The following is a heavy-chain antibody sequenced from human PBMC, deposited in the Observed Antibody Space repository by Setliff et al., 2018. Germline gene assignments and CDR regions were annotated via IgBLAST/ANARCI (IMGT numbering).Heavy chain of an antibody. CDR1: GGSVSPYF. J-gene: IGHJ6*02. CDR2: IYHNWNT. Sequence: NPSETLSLTCTVSGGSVSPYFWSWIRQPPGKGLEWIGYIYHNWNTNFNPSLRIRVNLSVDTSKNQFVLNLKAVTAADTAVYYCARDRTAYTYGLDVWGQGTTVTVSS. CDR3: ARDRTAYTYGLDV. V-gene: IGHV4-59*02. D-gene: IGHD3-16*01.